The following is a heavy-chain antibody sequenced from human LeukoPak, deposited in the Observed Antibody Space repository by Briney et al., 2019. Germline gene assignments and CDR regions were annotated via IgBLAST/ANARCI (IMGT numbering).Heavy chain of an antibody. CDR3: AKSDTAMVICPVY. D-gene: IGHD5-18*01. J-gene: IGHJ4*02. V-gene: IGHV3-53*01. CDR2: IYSGDNT. CDR1: GFSVGSNY. Sequence: GGSLRLSCAASGFSVGSNYMTWVRQAPGKGLEWVSVIYSGDNTYYADSVKGRFTISRDTPKNTLYLQMKSLRAEDTAVYYCAKSDTAMVICPVYWGQGTLVTVSS.